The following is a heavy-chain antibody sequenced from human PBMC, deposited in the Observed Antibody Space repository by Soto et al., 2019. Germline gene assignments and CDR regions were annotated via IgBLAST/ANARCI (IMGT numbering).Heavy chain of an antibody. J-gene: IGHJ4*02. CDR1: GGTFSSYA. D-gene: IGHD3-22*01. V-gene: IGHV1-69*13. Sequence: SVKVSCKASGGTFSSYAISWVRQAPGQGLEWMGGIIPIFGTANYAQKFQGRVTITADESTSTAYMELSSLRSEDTAVYYCAREGRYYDSSGCSSGYFDYWGQGTLVTVSS. CDR2: IIPIFGTA. CDR3: AREGRYYDSSGCSSGYFDY.